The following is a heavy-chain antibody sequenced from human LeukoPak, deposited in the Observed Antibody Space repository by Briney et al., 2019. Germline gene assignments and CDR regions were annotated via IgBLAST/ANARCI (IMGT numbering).Heavy chain of an antibody. CDR2: INPNSGGT. CDR1: GYTFIGYY. D-gene: IGHD5-12*01. Sequence: GASVKVSCKASGYTFIGYYMHWVRQAPGQGLEWMGWINPNSGGTNYAQKFQGRVTMTRDTAISTAYMELSSLKYDDTAIYYCARMLATTDYWGQGTLVTVSS. CDR3: ARMLATTDY. V-gene: IGHV1-2*02. J-gene: IGHJ4*02.